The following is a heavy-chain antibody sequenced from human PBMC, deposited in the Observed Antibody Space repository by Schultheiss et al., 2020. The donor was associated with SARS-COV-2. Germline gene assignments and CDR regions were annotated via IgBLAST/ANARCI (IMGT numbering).Heavy chain of an antibody. CDR2: IWYDGSNK. D-gene: IGHD4-17*01. Sequence: GESLKISCAASGFTFSSYGMHWVRQAPGKGLEWVAVIWYDGSNKYYADSVKGRFTISRDNSKNTLYLQMNSLRAEDTAVYYCARDAPGDYAWYFDLWGRGTLVTVSS. J-gene: IGHJ2*01. CDR1: GFTFSSYG. V-gene: IGHV3-33*01. CDR3: ARDAPGDYAWYFDL.